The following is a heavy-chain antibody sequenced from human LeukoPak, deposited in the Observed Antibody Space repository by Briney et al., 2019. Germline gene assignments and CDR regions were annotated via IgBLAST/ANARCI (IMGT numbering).Heavy chain of an antibody. CDR2: ISGNAEST. Sequence: GGSLRLSCAASGFSCSTRGMSWVRQAPGKGLEWVSAISGNAESTFYADSVKGRFTISRDNSRNTLYLQLSSLSAEDSAIYYCARDRRPARTYSGLFDYWGQGTLDSVSS. CDR1: GFSCSTRG. D-gene: IGHD5-12*01. V-gene: IGHV3-23*01. CDR3: ARDRRPARTYSGLFDY. J-gene: IGHJ4*02.